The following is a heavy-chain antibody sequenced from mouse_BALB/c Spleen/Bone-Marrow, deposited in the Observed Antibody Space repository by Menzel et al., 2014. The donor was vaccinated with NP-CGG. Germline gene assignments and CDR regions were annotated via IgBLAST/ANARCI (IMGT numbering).Heavy chain of an antibody. V-gene: IGHV5-9*04. Sequence: QGVESGGGLVKPGGSLKLSCAASGFTFSSYTMSWVRQTRATRLEWVSSISVGGGNTYYPDSMKGRFTISRDNAKNNLYLQMSSLRSEDTAVYYCAVAYCRYPFDYWGQGTTLTVSS. CDR1: GFTFSSYT. J-gene: IGHJ2*01. D-gene: IGHD2-14*01. CDR3: AVAYCRYPFDY. CDR2: ISVGGGNT.